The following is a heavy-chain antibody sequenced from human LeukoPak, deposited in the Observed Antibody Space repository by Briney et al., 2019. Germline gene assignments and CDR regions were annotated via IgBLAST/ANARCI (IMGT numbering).Heavy chain of an antibody. CDR3: ARDWCGSSTSCYMDV. J-gene: IGHJ6*04. V-gene: IGHV1-18*01. CDR1: GYTFIRYG. D-gene: IGHD2-2*01. Sequence: ASVKVSCKASGYTFIRYGISWVRQAPGQGLEWMGWISSYNGNPNYAQKVQGRVTMTTETSTSTAYMELRSLRSDDTAVYYCARDWCGSSTSCYMDVWGKGTTVTASS. CDR2: ISSYNGNP.